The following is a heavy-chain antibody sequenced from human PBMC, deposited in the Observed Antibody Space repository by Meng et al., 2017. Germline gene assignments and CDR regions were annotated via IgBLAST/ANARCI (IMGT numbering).Heavy chain of an antibody. J-gene: IGHJ5*02. CDR2: INHSGST. D-gene: IGHD3-10*01. V-gene: IGHV4-34*01. CDR3: ARKFTMVRGIYNWFDP. Sequence: QVLVHQVGPGPSSASGPLSLTCVFYGGSFSGYYWSWIRQPPGKGLEWIGEINHSGSTNYNPSLKSRVTISVDTSKNQFSLKLSSVTAADTAVYYCARKFTMVRGIYNWFDPWGQGTLVTVSS. CDR1: GGSFSGYY.